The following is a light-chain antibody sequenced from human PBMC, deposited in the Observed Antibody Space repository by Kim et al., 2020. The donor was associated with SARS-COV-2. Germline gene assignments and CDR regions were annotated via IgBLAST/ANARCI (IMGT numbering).Light chain of an antibody. J-gene: IGKJ1*01. Sequence: DIQMTQSPSTLSASVGDRVTITCRASQTISPWLAWYQQKTGKAPKLLIYKASSLDSGVPSRFSGSGSGTEFTLTISSLQPDDFATYYCQQYDSFPWTFGQGTKVDIK. CDR1: QTISPW. CDR2: KAS. V-gene: IGKV1-5*03. CDR3: QQYDSFPWT.